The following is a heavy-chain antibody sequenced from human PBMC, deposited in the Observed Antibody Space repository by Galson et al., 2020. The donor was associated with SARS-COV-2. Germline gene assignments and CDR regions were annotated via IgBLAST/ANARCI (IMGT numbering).Heavy chain of an antibody. CDR3: AKDMSGYDILTGYFFGERYYYYYYGMDV. J-gene: IGHJ6*02. V-gene: IGHV3-30*18. CDR2: ISYDGSNK. Sequence: GGSLRLSCAASGFTFSSYGMHWVRQAPGKGLEWVAVISYDGSNKYYADSVKGRFTISRDNSKNTLYLQMNSLRAEDTAVYYCAKDMSGYDILTGYFFGERYYYYYYGMDVWGQGTTVTVSS. CDR1: GFTFSSYG. D-gene: IGHD3-9*01.